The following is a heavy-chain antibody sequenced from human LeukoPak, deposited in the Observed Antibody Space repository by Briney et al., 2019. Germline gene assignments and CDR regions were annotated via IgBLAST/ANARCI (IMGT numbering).Heavy chain of an antibody. D-gene: IGHD6-13*01. Sequence: GGSLRLSCAASGFIFSSYSMSWVRQAPGKGLEWVSVITGSGGNTYYADSVKGRFTISRDNSKNTVYLQMSSLRVDDTAVYYCAKAASSSWPSYYYGMDVWGQGTTVTVSS. CDR1: GFIFSSYS. J-gene: IGHJ6*02. CDR2: ITGSGGNT. V-gene: IGHV3-23*01. CDR3: AKAASSSWPSYYYGMDV.